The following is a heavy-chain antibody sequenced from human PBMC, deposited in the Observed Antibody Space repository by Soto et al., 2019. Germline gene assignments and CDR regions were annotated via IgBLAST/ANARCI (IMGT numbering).Heavy chain of an antibody. Sequence: SETLSLTCTVSRGSISSGDYYWSWIRQPPGQGLEWIWYIYYSGSTYYNPSLKSRVTISVDTSKNQFSLKLSSVTAADTAVYYCARAYCSGGSCYPSYCSYYYGMEGWGQVTTVTVSS. CDR2: IYYSGST. V-gene: IGHV4-30-4*01. CDR1: RGSISSGDYY. CDR3: ARAYCSGGSCYPSYCSYYYGMEG. J-gene: IGHJ6*02. D-gene: IGHD2-15*01.